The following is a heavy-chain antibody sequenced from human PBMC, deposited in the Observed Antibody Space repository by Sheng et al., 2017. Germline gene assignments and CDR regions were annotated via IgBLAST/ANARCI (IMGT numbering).Heavy chain of an antibody. Sequence: QVQLQQWGAGLLKPSETLSLTCAVYGGSFSGYYWSWIRQPPGKGVEWIGEINHSGSTNYNPSLKSRVTISVDTSKNQFSLKLSSVTAADTAVYYCARGDIVVVVAARLAYFDYWGQGTLVTVSS. CDR3: ARGDIVVVVAARLAYFDY. CDR1: GGSFSGYY. CDR2: INHSGST. J-gene: IGHJ4*02. D-gene: IGHD2-15*01. V-gene: IGHV4-34*01.